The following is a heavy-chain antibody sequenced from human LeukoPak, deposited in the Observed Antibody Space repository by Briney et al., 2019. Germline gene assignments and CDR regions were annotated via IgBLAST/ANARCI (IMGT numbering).Heavy chain of an antibody. J-gene: IGHJ5*02. CDR3: ARDLPKPTVTSTWFDP. V-gene: IGHV3-7*03. CDR1: GFTFSSHW. Sequence: PARSMRLSSAASGFTFSSHWMSWVRQAQGKGMEWEANFQQDGREKYYVDSVKGRFTISRDNAKNSLYLQMNSLRAEDTAVYYCARDLPKPTVTSTWFDPWGQGTLATVSS. CDR2: FQQDGREK. D-gene: IGHD4-17*01.